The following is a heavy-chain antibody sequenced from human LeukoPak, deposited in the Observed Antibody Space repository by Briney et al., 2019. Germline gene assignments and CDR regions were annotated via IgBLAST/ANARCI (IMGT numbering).Heavy chain of an antibody. V-gene: IGHV4-39*07. J-gene: IGHJ5*02. Sequence: PSETLSLTCTVSGGSISSSSYYWGWVRQPPGKGLEWIGSIYYSGSTYYNPSLKSRVTISVDTSKNQFSLRLSSVTAADTAVYYCARESGGADRWGQGTLVTVSS. D-gene: IGHD1-26*01. CDR3: ARESGGADR. CDR2: IYYSGST. CDR1: GGSISSSSYY.